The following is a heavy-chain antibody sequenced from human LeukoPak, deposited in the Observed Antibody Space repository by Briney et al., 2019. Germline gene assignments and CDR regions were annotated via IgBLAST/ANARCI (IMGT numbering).Heavy chain of an antibody. Sequence: SDTVSLPCPVSGGSIRSGGHHWSWIRQPPGKGLEWIGYIYYWVCTYYNPPLKSRVTISLDTSKSQFSLKLSPVAAADTAGYYCARDVLYYYDSSGHPRAFDIWGQGTMVTVSS. CDR1: GGSIRSGGHH. J-gene: IGHJ3*02. CDR3: ARDVLYYYDSSGHPRAFDI. V-gene: IGHV4-31*03. CDR2: IYYWVCT. D-gene: IGHD3-22*01.